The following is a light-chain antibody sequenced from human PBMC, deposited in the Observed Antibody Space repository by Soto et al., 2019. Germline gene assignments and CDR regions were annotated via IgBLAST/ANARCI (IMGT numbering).Light chain of an antibody. Sequence: EIVLTQSPGTLSLSPGERATLSCRASQSVSSSYLAWYQQKPGQAPRLLIYGASSRATDIPDRFSGSESGTDFTLTISRLEPEDFAVYYCQQYGSSPPTFGQGTKV. CDR3: QQYGSSPPT. J-gene: IGKJ1*01. CDR1: QSVSSSY. V-gene: IGKV3-20*01. CDR2: GAS.